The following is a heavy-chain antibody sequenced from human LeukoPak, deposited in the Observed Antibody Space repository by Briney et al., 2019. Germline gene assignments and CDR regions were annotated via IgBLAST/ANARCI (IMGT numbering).Heavy chain of an antibody. CDR2: IYSGGST. CDR3: ARLDYDYVWGSSNPYYFDY. D-gene: IGHD3-16*01. V-gene: IGHV3-53*01. Sequence: GSLRLSCAASGFTVSSNYMSWVRQAPGKGLEWVSVIYSGGSTYYADSVKGRFTISRDNSKNTLYLQMNSLRAEDTAVYYCARLDYDYVWGSSNPYYFDYWGQGTLVTVSS. J-gene: IGHJ4*02. CDR1: GFTVSSNY.